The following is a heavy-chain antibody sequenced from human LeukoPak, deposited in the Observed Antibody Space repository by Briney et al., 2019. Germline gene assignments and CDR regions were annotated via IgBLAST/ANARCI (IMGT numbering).Heavy chain of an antibody. CDR1: GFTLSTSW. D-gene: IGHD5-24*01. V-gene: IGHV3-7*01. Sequence: GGSLRLSCVDSGFTLSTSWMAWVRQAPGQGVEWVANIEEDGSAKNYVGSVRGRFTFSRDNAKKSVYLEMNSLRAEDTAVYYCARDRAYNRFDYWGQGTLVTVSS. CDR2: IEEDGSAK. CDR3: ARDRAYNRFDY. J-gene: IGHJ4*02.